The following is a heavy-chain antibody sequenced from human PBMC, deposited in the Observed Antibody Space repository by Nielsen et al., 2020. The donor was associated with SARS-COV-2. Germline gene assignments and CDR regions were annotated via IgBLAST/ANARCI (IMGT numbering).Heavy chain of an antibody. CDR1: GFIFDDYA. V-gene: IGHV3-9*01. D-gene: IGHD5-12*01. CDR2: ISWNSDSI. Sequence: SLKISCAASGFIFDDYAMHWVRQGPGKGLEWVSGISWNSDSIGYADSVKGRFTVSRDNTKNSLYLQMNSLRAEDTALYYCAKEYIVATIFSHYGMDVWGQGTTVTVSS. J-gene: IGHJ6*02. CDR3: AKEYIVATIFSHYGMDV.